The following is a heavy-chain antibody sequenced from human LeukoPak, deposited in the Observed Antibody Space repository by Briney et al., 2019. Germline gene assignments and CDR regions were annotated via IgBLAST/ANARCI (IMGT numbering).Heavy chain of an antibody. CDR1: GYSISSGYY. CDR2: IYHSGST. CDR3: ARTSYGSGSYFY. V-gene: IGHV4-38-2*02. D-gene: IGHD3-10*01. Sequence: PSETLSLTCTVSGYSISSGYYWGWIRQPPGKGLEWIGSIYHSGSTYYNPSLKSRVTISVDTSKNQFSLKLSSVTAADTAVYYCARTSYGSGSYFYWGQGTLVTVSS. J-gene: IGHJ4*02.